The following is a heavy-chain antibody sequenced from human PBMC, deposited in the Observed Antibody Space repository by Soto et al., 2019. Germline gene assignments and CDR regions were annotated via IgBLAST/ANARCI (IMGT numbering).Heavy chain of an antibody. J-gene: IGHJ4*02. CDR1: GYTFTSYG. Sequence: QVQLVQSGAEVKKPGASVKVSCKASGYTFTSYGISWVRQAPGQGLEWMGWISAYNGNTNYAQKLQGRVTMTTDTSTSTAKMGLRGRGSEDRAVYYWWGGGGGGDIVLMVYAITWFDYWGQGTLVTVSS. V-gene: IGHV1-18*01. CDR2: ISAYNGNT. CDR3: WGGGGGGDIVLMVYAITWFDY. D-gene: IGHD2-8*01.